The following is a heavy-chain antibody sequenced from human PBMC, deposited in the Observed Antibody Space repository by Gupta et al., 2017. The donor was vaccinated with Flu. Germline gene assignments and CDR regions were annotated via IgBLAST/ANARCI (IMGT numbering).Heavy chain of an antibody. V-gene: IGHV3-11*01. CDR1: GFIFSDYY. CDR3: ARDLGGRFCSGGNCYLGPPPGWLDT. CDR2: ISGSGSTI. D-gene: IGHD2-15*01. Sequence: RLSCAASGFIFSDYYMAWIRQAPGRGLEWVADISGSGSTIYYRNSVKGRFTISRDNARSSLSLQMNSLRVEDTAIYYCARDLGGRFCSGGNCYLGPPPGWLDTWGQGTWVTVSS. J-gene: IGHJ5*02.